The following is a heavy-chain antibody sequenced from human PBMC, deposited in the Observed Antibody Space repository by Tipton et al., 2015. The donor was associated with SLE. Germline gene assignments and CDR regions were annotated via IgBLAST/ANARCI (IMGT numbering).Heavy chain of an antibody. CDR3: ARGGASSKWLDP. J-gene: IGHJ5*02. CDR1: GGSISSYF. D-gene: IGHD6-6*01. CDR2: IYATGRT. Sequence: TLSLTCTVSGGSISSYFWSWIRQPAGKALEWIGRIYATGRTDYNPSLKSRVTMSVDTSRSLLSLKMTSVTAADTAFYYCARGGASSKWLDPWGQGTLVTVSS. V-gene: IGHV4-4*07.